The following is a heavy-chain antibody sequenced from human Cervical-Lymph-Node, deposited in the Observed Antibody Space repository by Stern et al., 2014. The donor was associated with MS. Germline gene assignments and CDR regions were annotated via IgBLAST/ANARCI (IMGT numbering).Heavy chain of an antibody. V-gene: IGHV1-8*01. Sequence: QMQLVQSGAEVKKPGASVKVSCKASGYTFTSYAINWVRQATGQGLEWMGWMNPNSGNPGYAQKFQGRVTMTRNTSISTAYMELSSLRSEDTAVYYCARARISDRPDAFDIWGQGTMVTVSS. CDR2: MNPNSGNP. CDR1: GYTFTSYA. CDR3: ARARISDRPDAFDI. J-gene: IGHJ3*02. D-gene: IGHD2/OR15-2a*01.